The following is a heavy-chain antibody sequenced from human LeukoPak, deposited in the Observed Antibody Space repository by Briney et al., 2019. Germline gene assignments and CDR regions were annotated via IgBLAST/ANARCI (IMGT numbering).Heavy chain of an antibody. V-gene: IGHV4-59*01. D-gene: IGHD4-11*01. CDR3: ARSSNYALDDYYYMDV. CDR2: IYYCGST. CDR1: GGSMRNYY. J-gene: IGHJ6*03. Sequence: SETLSLTCTVSGGSMRNYYWSWIRQPPGKGLEWIGYIYYCGSTNYNPSLKSRVTISVDRSKNQFSLRLTSVTAADTAVFYCARSSNYALDDYYYMDVWGTGTTVTVSS.